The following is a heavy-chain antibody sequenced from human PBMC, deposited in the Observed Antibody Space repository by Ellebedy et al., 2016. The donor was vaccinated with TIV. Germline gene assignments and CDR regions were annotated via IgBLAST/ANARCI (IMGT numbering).Heavy chain of an antibody. CDR2: IYYSGST. Sequence: SETLSLTCTVSGGSISSGGYYWSWIRQHPGKGLEWIGYIYYSGSTYYNPSLKSRVTISVDTSKSQFSLKLSSVTAADTAVYYCARGSRGFGPPGYWGQGTLVTVSS. V-gene: IGHV4-31*03. J-gene: IGHJ4*02. D-gene: IGHD3-10*01. CDR1: GGSISSGGYY. CDR3: ARGSRGFGPPGY.